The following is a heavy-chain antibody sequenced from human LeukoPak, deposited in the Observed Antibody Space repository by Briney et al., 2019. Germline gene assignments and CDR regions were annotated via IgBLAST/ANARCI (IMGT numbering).Heavy chain of an antibody. CDR2: INHSGST. J-gene: IGHJ4*02. D-gene: IGHD6-6*01. Sequence: PSETLSLTCAVYGGSFSGYYWSWIRQPPGKGLEWIGEINHSGSTNYNPSLKSRVTISVDTSKNQFSLKLSSVTAADTAVYYCARGSIAACQKTSYYFDYWGQGTLVTVSS. CDR3: ARGSIAACQKTSYYFDY. CDR1: GGSFSGYY. V-gene: IGHV4-34*01.